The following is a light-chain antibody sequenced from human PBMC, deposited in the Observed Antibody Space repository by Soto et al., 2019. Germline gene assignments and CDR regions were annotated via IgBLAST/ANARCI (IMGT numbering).Light chain of an antibody. V-gene: IGLV2-14*01. CDR2: EVS. J-gene: IGLJ1*01. CDR3: SSYTNSGTRV. CDR1: SSDVGGYNY. Sequence: QSALTQPASVSGSPGQSITISCTGTSSDVGGYNYVSWYQQHPGKAPKLIIYEVSNRSSGVSNRFSGSKSGNTASLTISGLQAEDVADYYCSSYTNSGTRVFGTGTKVTVL.